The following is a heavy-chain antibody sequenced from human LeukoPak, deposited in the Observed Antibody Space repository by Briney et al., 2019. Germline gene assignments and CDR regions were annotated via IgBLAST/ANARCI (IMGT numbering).Heavy chain of an antibody. CDR3: AKDLSVYSGYDY. J-gene: IGHJ4*02. V-gene: IGHV3-30*18. CDR1: GFAFSSYG. D-gene: IGHD5-12*01. CDR2: ISYDGSNK. Sequence: PGRSLRLSCAASGFAFSSYGMHWVRQAPGKGLEWVAVISYDGSNKYYADSMKGRFTISRDNSKNTLYLQMSSLRAEDTAVYYCAKDLSVYSGYDYWGQGTLVTVSS.